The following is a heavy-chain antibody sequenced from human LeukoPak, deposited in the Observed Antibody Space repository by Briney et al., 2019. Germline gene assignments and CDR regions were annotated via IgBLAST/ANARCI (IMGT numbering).Heavy chain of an antibody. CDR3: ARRGSGWFLAFDI. D-gene: IGHD6-19*01. CDR2: IKQDGSEK. Sequence: GGSLRLSCAASGFTFSSYWMSWVRQAPGKGLEWVANIKQDGSEKYYVDSVTGRFTISRDNAKNSLYLQMNSLRAEDTAVYYCARRGSGWFLAFDIRGQGTMVTVSS. J-gene: IGHJ3*02. CDR1: GFTFSSYW. V-gene: IGHV3-7*01.